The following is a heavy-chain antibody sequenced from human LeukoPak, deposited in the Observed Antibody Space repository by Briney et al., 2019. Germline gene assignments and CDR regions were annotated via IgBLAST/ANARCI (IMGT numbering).Heavy chain of an antibody. CDR1: GRSFSGYY. CDR3: ARYYYGSGSYYQRGYFDY. J-gene: IGHJ4*02. V-gene: IGHV4-34*01. Sequence: PSETLSLTCAVYGRSFSGYYWSWIRQPPGKGLEWIGEINHSGSTNYNPSLKSRVTISVDTSKNQFSLKLSSVTAADTAVYYCARYYYGSGSYYQRGYFDYWGQGNLVTVSS. CDR2: INHSGST. D-gene: IGHD3-10*01.